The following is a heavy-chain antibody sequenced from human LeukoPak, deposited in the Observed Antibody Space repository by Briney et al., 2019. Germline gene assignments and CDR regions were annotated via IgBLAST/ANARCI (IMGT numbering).Heavy chain of an antibody. CDR3: AREAVAARGYWFDP. Sequence: ASVKVSCKASGYTFTRYDINWVRQATGQGLEWMGWMNPNSGNTGYAQKFQGRVTITRNTSISTAYMELSSLRSEDTAVYYCAREAVAARGYWFDPWGQGTLVTVSP. V-gene: IGHV1-8*03. CDR1: GYTFTRYD. D-gene: IGHD6-6*01. J-gene: IGHJ5*02. CDR2: MNPNSGNT.